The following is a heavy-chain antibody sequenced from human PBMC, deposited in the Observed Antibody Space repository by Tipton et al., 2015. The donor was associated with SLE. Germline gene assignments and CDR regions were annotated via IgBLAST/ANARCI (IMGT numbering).Heavy chain of an antibody. V-gene: IGHV4-59*01. CDR3: ARERGASIAVAQEFDY. CDR2: IYYSGRT. CDR1: GGSISSYY. D-gene: IGHD6-19*01. Sequence: TLSLTCTVSGGSISSYYWSWIRQPAGKGLEWIGYIYYSGRTNYNPSLKRRVTISVDTSKNQFSLKLSSVTASDTAVYYCARERGASIAVAQEFDYWGQGTLVTVSS. J-gene: IGHJ4*02.